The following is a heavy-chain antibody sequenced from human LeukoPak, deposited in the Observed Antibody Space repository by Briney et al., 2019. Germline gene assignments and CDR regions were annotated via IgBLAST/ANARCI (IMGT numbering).Heavy chain of an antibody. D-gene: IGHD3-22*01. CDR1: GFTFSDAW. CDR3: ATQGLLDAFDI. J-gene: IGHJ3*02. Sequence: PGGSLRLSCAASGFTFSDAWMIWVRQVPGKGLEWVGRIKSRADGGTPDYAAPVTGRFTISRDDSNGTLFLQMNSLTTEDTAVYYCATQGLLDAFDIWGQGTMVIVSS. CDR2: IKSRADGGTP. V-gene: IGHV3-15*01.